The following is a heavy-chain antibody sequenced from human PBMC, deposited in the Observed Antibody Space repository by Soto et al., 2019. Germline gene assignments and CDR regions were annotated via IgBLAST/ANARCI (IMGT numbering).Heavy chain of an antibody. J-gene: IGHJ4*02. V-gene: IGHV4-39*01. CDR2: IYYSGNT. CDR3: ASSPSFHY. Sequence: SETLALTCSVSSASLSSSTYYWSWIRQPPGRGPEWIGSIYYSGNTYYKPSLKSRVSISIDTSRNQFSLKLTSVTAADTAVYYCASSPSFHYWGPGT. CDR1: SASLSSSTYY.